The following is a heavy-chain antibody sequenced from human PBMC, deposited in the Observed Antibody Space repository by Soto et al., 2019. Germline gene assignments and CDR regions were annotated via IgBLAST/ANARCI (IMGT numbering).Heavy chain of an antibody. J-gene: IGHJ4*02. V-gene: IGHV3-23*01. D-gene: IGHD2-2*01. CDR1: GFTFSSYA. CDR2: ISGSGGST. Sequence: GGSLRLSCAASGFTFSSYAMSWVRQAPGKGLEWVSAISGSGGSTYYADSVKGRFTISRDNSKNTLYLQMNSLRAEDTAVYYCAKDQDVVVVPAALAYFDYWGQGTLGTVSS. CDR3: AKDQDVVVVPAALAYFDY.